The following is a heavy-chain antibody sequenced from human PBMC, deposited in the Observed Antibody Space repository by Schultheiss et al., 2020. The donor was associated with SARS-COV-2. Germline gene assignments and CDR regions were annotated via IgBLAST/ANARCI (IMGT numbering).Heavy chain of an antibody. CDR1: GFNFDTHG. J-gene: IGHJ6*03. D-gene: IGHD5-18*01. CDR3: ARDGTQLWSYYYYYYMDV. CDR2: ISSSSSTI. Sequence: GESLKISCVTSGFNFDTHGMSWVRQAPGKGLEWVSYISSSSSTIYYADSVKGRFTISRDNAKNSLYLQMNSLRAEDTAVYYCARDGTQLWSYYYYYYMDVWGKGTTVTVSS. V-gene: IGHV3-48*04.